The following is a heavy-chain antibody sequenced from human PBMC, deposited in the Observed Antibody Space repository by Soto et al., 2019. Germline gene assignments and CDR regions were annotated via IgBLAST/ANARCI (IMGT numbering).Heavy chain of an antibody. Sequence: PGGSLRLSCAASGFTFSSYWMSWVRQAPGKGLEWVANIKQDGSEKYYVDSVKGRFTISRDNAKNSLYLQMNSLRAEDTAVYYCARWKKSYSGVFDYWGQGTLVTVSS. CDR1: GFTFSSYW. D-gene: IGHD2-21*01. CDR2: IKQDGSEK. V-gene: IGHV3-7*03. J-gene: IGHJ4*02. CDR3: ARWKKSYSGVFDY.